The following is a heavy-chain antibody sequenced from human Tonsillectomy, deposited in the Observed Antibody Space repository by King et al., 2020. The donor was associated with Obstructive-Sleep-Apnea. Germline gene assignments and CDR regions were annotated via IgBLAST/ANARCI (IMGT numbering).Heavy chain of an antibody. Sequence: QLQESGPGLVKPSETLSLTCTVSGGSISSSSYYWGWIRQPPGKGLEWIASIYYSGSTYYNPSLKSRVTTSLDTSKNQFSLKLRSVTAADTAVYYCARAPYYDYGDYPSGMDVWGQGTTVTVSS. J-gene: IGHJ6*02. D-gene: IGHD4-17*01. CDR2: IYYSGST. CDR1: GGSISSSSYY. V-gene: IGHV4-39*07. CDR3: ARAPYYDYGDYPSGMDV.